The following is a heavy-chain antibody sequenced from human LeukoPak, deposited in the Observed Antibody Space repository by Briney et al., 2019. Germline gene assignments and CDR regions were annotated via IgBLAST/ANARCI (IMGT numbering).Heavy chain of an antibody. Sequence: GGSLRLSCAASGFTFSSYSMNWVRQAPGKGLEWVSSISSSSSYIYYADSVEGRFTISRDNAKNSLYLQMNRLRAEDTAVYYCAREDDSGTYYSFGMDVWGQGTTVTVSS. D-gene: IGHD3-22*01. J-gene: IGHJ6*02. CDR2: ISSSSSYI. CDR3: AREDDSGTYYSFGMDV. CDR1: GFTFSSYS. V-gene: IGHV3-21*01.